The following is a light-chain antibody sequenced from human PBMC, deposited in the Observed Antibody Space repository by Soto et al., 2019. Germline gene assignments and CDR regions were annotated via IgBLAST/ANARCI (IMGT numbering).Light chain of an antibody. Sequence: QSVLTQTPSASGTPGQRVTISCSGSSSNIGSNYVYWYQQLPGTAPKLLIHRKNQRPSGVPDRFSGSKSGTSASLAISGLRSEDEADYYCAAWDDSLSGRYVFGTGTKVTVL. V-gene: IGLV1-47*01. CDR2: RKN. CDR1: SSNIGSNY. CDR3: AAWDDSLSGRYV. J-gene: IGLJ1*01.